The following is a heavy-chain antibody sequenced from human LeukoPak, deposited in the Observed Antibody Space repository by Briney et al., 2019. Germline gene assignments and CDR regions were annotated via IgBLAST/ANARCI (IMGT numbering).Heavy chain of an antibody. V-gene: IGHV3-64*01. J-gene: IGHJ4*02. CDR3: ARGPYCGGDCYSFYYFDY. CDR1: GFTFSAYA. Sequence: GGSLRLSCEASGFTFSAYAMTWVRQAPGKGLEYVSVISSNGGSTYYANSVKGRFTISRDNSKNTLYLQMGSLRAEDMAVYYCARGPYCGGDCYSFYYFDYWGQGTLVTVSS. D-gene: IGHD2-21*02. CDR2: ISSNGGST.